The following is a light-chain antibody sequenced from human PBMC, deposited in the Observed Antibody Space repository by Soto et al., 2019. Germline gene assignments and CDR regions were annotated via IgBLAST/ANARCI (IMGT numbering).Light chain of an antibody. Sequence: DIQMNQSPATLSGTVGDRVTITFRASQTISSWLAWYQQKPGKAAKLLIYKASTLKSGVPSRFSGSGSGTEFTLTISSMQPDDFATYYCQHYNSYSEAFGQGTMVDI. CDR2: KAS. J-gene: IGKJ1*01. CDR1: QTISSW. V-gene: IGKV1-5*03. CDR3: QHYNSYSEA.